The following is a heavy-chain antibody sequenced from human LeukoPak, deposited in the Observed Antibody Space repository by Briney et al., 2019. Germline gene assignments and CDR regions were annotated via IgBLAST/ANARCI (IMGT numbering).Heavy chain of an antibody. J-gene: IGHJ5*02. CDR2: IYYSGST. CDR1: GCSISSDDYY. D-gene: IGHD6-13*01. V-gene: IGHV4-30-4*01. Sequence: SETLSLTCTVSGCSISSDDYYWSWIRQPPGKGLEWIGYIYYSGSTYYNPSLKSRVTISVDTSKNQFSLKLSSVTAADTAVYYCARVDLYSSSWRASNWFDPWGQGTLVTVSS. CDR3: ARVDLYSSSWRASNWFDP.